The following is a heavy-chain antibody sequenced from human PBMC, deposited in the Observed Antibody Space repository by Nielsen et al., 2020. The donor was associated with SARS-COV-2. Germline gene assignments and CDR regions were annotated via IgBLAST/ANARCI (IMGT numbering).Heavy chain of an antibody. Sequence: GESLKISCAASGFTFSNAWMSWVRQAPGKGLEWVSYISSSSSTIYYADSVKGRFTISRDNAKNSLYLQMNSLRAEDTAVYYCARDPGIAARLYYYYYYGMDVWGQGTTVTVSS. V-gene: IGHV3-48*01. J-gene: IGHJ6*02. CDR2: ISSSSSTI. CDR3: ARDPGIAARLYYYYYYGMDV. D-gene: IGHD6-6*01. CDR1: GFTFSNAW.